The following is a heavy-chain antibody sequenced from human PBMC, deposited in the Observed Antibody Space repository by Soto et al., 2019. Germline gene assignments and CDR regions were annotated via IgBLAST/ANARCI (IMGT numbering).Heavy chain of an antibody. CDR2: IVPIFGKP. D-gene: IGHD3-22*01. CDR3: ARGKDGSDYYFDS. V-gene: IGHV1-69*13. CDR1: GDTFSDYT. J-gene: IGHJ4*02. Sequence: SVKVSCKASGDTFSDYTISWVRQAPGQGLEWMGGIVPIFGKPTYTQKFQGRVTITADESTTTAYMELSSLRSEDTATYYCARGKDGSDYYFDSWGQGTLVTVSS.